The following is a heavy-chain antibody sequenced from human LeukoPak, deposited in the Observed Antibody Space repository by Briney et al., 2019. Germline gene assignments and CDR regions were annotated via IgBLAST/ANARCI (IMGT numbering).Heavy chain of an antibody. J-gene: IGHJ5*02. CDR2: VSPGGST. V-gene: IGHV4-34*01. Sequence: TSETLSLTCAMHSESSGGDDWTWIRQPPGKGLEWIGEVSPGGSTRYNPSLRSRVTISLDTSRRRFSLRLSSVTAADTGVYYCARDGGTRLGFDPWGQGTPVTVSS. D-gene: IGHD3-16*01. CDR1: SESSGGDD. CDR3: ARDGGTRLGFDP.